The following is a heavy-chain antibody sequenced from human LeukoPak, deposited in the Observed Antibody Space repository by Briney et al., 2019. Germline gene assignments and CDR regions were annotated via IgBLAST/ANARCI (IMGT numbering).Heavy chain of an antibody. CDR3: ATDLGLLPEEKAQWRQN. CDR1: GYTFTSYY. CDR2: INPSGGST. D-gene: IGHD2-15*01. J-gene: IGHJ4*02. V-gene: IGHV1-46*01. Sequence: GASVKVSCKASGYTFTSYYMHWVRQAPGQGLEWMGIINPSGGSTSYAQKFQGRVTMTRDMSTSTVYMELSSLRSEDTAVYYCATDLGLLPEEKAQWRQNWGQGTLVTVSS.